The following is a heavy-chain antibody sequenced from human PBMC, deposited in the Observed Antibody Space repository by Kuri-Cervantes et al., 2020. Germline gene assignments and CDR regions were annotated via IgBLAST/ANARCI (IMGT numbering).Heavy chain of an antibody. CDR3: ARNANVDIVATFYYYYYGMDV. CDR2: ISAYNGNT. V-gene: IGHV1-18*01. J-gene: IGHJ6*02. Sequence: ASVKVSCKASGYTFTSYGISWVRQAPGQGLEWMGWISAYNGNTNYAQKLQGRVTMTTDTSTSTAYMELRRLRSDDTAVYYCARNANVDIVATFYYYYYGMDVWGQGTTVTVSS. D-gene: IGHD5-12*01. CDR1: GYTFTSYG.